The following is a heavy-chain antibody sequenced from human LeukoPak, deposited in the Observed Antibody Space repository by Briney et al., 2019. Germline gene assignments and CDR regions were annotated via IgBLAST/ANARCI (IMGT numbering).Heavy chain of an antibody. D-gene: IGHD2-15*01. J-gene: IGHJ4*02. V-gene: IGHV4-59*01. CDR1: GGSISTYY. CDR2: INYSGRT. CDR3: ARGGSSWDKWYYFDY. Sequence: SETLSLTCTVSGGSISTYYWSWVRQPPGKGLEWIGYINYSGRTNANSSLKSRVAISVDTSKNQFSLRLSSVTAADTAVYYCARGGSSWDKWYYFDYWGQGTLVTVSS.